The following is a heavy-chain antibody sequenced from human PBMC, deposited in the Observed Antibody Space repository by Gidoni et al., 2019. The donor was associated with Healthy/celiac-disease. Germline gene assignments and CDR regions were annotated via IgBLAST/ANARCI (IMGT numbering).Heavy chain of an antibody. CDR1: GYTFTSYG. D-gene: IGHD3-16*02. Sequence: QVQLVQSGAEVKKPGASVKVSCKASGYTFTSYGISWVRQAPGPGLEWMGWISAYNGNTNDAQKLQGRVTMTTDTSTSTAYMELRSLRSDDTAVYYCASGSYDYVWGSYRLDAFDIWGQGTMVTVSS. CDR2: ISAYNGNT. J-gene: IGHJ3*02. V-gene: IGHV1-18*01. CDR3: ASGSYDYVWGSYRLDAFDI.